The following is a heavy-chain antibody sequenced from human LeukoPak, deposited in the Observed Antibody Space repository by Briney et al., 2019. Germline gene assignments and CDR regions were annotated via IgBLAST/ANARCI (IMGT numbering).Heavy chain of an antibody. J-gene: IGHJ4*02. CDR2: ISGSGGST. D-gene: IGHD6-19*01. CDR3: AKAFGSGIAVAGDY. Sequence: GGSLRLSCAASGFTFSSYAMSWVRQAPGKGLEWVSAISGSGGSTYYADSVKGRFTISRDNSKNTLYLQMNSLRAEDTAVYYCAKAFGSGIAVAGDYWGQGTLVTVSS. V-gene: IGHV3-23*01. CDR1: GFTFSSYA.